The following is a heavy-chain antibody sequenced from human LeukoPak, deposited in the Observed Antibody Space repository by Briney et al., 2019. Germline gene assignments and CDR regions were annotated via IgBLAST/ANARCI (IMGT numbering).Heavy chain of an antibody. CDR1: GYSFTSYW. CDR3: AIAFNMAPACGMDV. CDR2: IDPSDSYT. J-gene: IGHJ6*02. Sequence: HGESLKISCKGSGYSFTSYWISWVRQMPGKGLEWMGRIDPSDSYTNYSSSLQGHVTISADKSISTAYLQWSSLKASDTAMYYCAIAFNMAPACGMDVWGQGTTVTVSS. V-gene: IGHV5-10-1*01. D-gene: IGHD3-10*01.